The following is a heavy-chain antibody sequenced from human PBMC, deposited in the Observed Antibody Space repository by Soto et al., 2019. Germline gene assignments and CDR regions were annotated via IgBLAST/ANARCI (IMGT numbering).Heavy chain of an antibody. Sequence: GGSLRLSCAASGFTFSSYDMHWVRQATGKGLEWVSAIGTAGDTYYPGSVKGRFTISRENAKNSLYLQMNSLRAGDTAVYYCARGPIVGATVGFDYWGQGTLVTVSS. D-gene: IGHD1-26*01. CDR2: IGTAGDT. CDR3: ARGPIVGATVGFDY. V-gene: IGHV3-13*01. CDR1: GFTFSSYD. J-gene: IGHJ4*02.